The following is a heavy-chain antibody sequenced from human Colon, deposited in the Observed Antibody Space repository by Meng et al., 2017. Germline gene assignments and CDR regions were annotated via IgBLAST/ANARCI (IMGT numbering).Heavy chain of an antibody. CDR2: INSDGSST. Sequence: GESLKISCAASGFTFSSYWMHWVRQAPGKGLVWVSRINSDGSSTSYADSVKGRFTISRDNAKNTLYLQMNSLRAEDTAVYYCERGPVLRYFGIGYYVMDVWGQGTMVTVSS. D-gene: IGHD3-9*01. CDR3: ERGPVLRYFGIGYYVMDV. CDR1: GFTFSSYW. V-gene: IGHV3-74*01. J-gene: IGHJ6*02.